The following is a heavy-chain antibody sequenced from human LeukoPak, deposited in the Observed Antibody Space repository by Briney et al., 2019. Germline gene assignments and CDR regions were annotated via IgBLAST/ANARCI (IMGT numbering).Heavy chain of an antibody. CDR3: ARMATPRDYYFDF. V-gene: IGHV4-59*01. CDR1: GGSISSYY. CDR2: IYYSGST. J-gene: IGHJ4*02. D-gene: IGHD2-15*01. Sequence: SETLSLTCTVSGGSISSYYWSWIRQPPGKGLEWIGYIYYSGSTNYNPSLKSRVTISVDTSKNQFSLKVKYVTAADTAVYYCARMATPRDYYFDFWGQGTLVTVSS.